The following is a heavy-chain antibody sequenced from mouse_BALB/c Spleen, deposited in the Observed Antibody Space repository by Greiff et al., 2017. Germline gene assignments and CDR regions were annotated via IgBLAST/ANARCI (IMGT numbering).Heavy chain of an antibody. Sequence: EVMLVESGPGLVKPSQSLSLTCTVTGYSITSDYAWNWIRQFPGNKLEWMGYISYSGSTSYNPSLKSRISITRDTSKNRFFLQLNSVTTEDTATYYCARRPSYRYEFAYWGQGTLVTVSA. J-gene: IGHJ3*01. V-gene: IGHV3-2*02. D-gene: IGHD2-14*01. CDR1: GYSITSDYA. CDR3: ARRPSYRYEFAY. CDR2: ISYSGST.